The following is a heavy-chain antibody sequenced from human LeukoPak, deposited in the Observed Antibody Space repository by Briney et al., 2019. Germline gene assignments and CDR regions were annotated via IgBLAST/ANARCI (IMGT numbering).Heavy chain of an antibody. D-gene: IGHD2-2*01. CDR3: ARGRAAASGDY. J-gene: IGHJ4*02. V-gene: IGHV4-34*01. CDR1: GGSFSGYY. Sequence: SETLPLTCAVYGGSFSGYYWSWIRQPPGKGLEWIGEINHSGSTNYNPSLKSRVTISVDTSKNQFSLKLSSVTAADTAVYYCARGRAAASGDYWGQGTLVTVSS. CDR2: INHSGST.